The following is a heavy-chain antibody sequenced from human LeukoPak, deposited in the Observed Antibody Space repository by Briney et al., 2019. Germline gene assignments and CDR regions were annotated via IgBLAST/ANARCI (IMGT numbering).Heavy chain of an antibody. J-gene: IGHJ4*02. D-gene: IGHD5-18*01. CDR1: GFIFSDYW. CDR3: ARVKGAYRYGSDY. V-gene: IGHV3-7*01. CDR2: IKLDGSEK. Sequence: GGSLRLSCAASGFIFSDYWMNWVRQAPGKGLEWVANIKLDGSEKYYVDSVKGRFTISRDNAKNSLYLQMNSLRAEDTAVYYCARVKGAYRYGSDYWGQGTPVTVSS.